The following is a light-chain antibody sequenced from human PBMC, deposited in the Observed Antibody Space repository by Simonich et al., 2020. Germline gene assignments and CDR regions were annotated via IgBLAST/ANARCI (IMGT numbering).Light chain of an antibody. Sequence: QSALTQPASVSGSPGQSITISCTGTSSYVGGYNYVSWYQQHPGKAPKVMIYDVSNRPSGVSNRFSGSKSGNTASLTISGLQAEDEADYYCSSYTSSSTNWVFGGGTKLTVL. J-gene: IGLJ3*02. V-gene: IGLV2-14*03. CDR3: SSYTSSSTNWV. CDR2: DVS. CDR1: SSYVGGYNY.